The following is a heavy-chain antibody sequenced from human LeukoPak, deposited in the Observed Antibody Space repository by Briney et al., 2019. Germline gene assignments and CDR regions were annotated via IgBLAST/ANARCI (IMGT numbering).Heavy chain of an antibody. Sequence: ASVKVSCKASGGTFSSYAISWVRQAPGQGLEWMGGIIPIFGTANYAQKLQGRVTMTRDTSISTAYMELSRLRSDDTAVYYCARRKDGDRDWGEGTMVTVSS. CDR1: GGTFSSYA. CDR2: IIPIFGTA. D-gene: IGHD4-17*01. V-gene: IGHV1-69*05. CDR3: ARRKDGDRD. J-gene: IGHJ3*01.